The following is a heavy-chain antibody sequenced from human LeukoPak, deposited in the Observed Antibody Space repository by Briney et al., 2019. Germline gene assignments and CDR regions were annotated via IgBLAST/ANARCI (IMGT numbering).Heavy chain of an antibody. J-gene: IGHJ6*03. D-gene: IGHD5-18*01. Sequence: RASQTLSLTCTVYGASISSRSYDSSWIRQPAGNGLEWIGRIYTRWSNNYNHSLKNRVTISVATSKNQFSLELISVTAADAAVYYCARDGYPKVGRYYYYYYMDVWGKGTTVTVSS. CDR2: IYTRWSN. CDR1: GASISSRSYD. V-gene: IGHV4-61*02. CDR3: ARDGYPKVGRYYYYYYMDV.